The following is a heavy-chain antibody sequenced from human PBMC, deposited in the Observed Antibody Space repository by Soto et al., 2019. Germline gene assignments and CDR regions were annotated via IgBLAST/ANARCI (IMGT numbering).Heavy chain of an antibody. J-gene: IGHJ4*02. Sequence: EVQLVESGGGLVQPGRSLRLSCAASGFTFNSYWIHWVRQAPGKGLVWVSRINFDGTTTNYADSVKGRFTISRDNAKNTLYLQMNSLRDEDTAVYYCARGGFRQWLLDYWGQGSLVTVSS. CDR2: INFDGTTT. CDR3: ARGGFRQWLLDY. CDR1: GFTFNSYW. D-gene: IGHD5-12*01. V-gene: IGHV3-74*01.